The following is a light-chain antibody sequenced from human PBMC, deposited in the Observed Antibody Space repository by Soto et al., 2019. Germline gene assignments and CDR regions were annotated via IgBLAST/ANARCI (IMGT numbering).Light chain of an antibody. CDR3: QQYSSWSPLT. CDR2: EAF. Sequence: EIVMTQSPATLSVSPGEGATLSCRASQSVNSHLAWYQQKPGQAPRLLIYEAFTMATGIPARFSGSGSGTEFTLTISSLQSEDSAVYYCQQYSSWSPLTFGGGTKVEI. V-gene: IGKV3-15*01. J-gene: IGKJ4*01. CDR1: QSVNSH.